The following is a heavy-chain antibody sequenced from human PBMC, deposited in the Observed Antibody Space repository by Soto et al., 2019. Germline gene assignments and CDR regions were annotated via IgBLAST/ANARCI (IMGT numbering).Heavy chain of an antibody. V-gene: IGHV5-51*01. CDR2: IYPGDSDT. Sequence: PGESLKISCKGSGYSFTSYWIGWVRQMPGKGLEWMGIIYPGDSDTRYSPSFQGQVTISADKSISTAYLQWSSLKASDTAMYYCARTLAVGKYYCGMVVWGKGTTVTVSS. CDR3: ARTLAVGKYYCGMVV. J-gene: IGHJ6*04. D-gene: IGHD6-13*01. CDR1: GYSFTSYW.